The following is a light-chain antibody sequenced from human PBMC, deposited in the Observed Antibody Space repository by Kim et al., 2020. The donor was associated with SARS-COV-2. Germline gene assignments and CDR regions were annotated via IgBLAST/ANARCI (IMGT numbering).Light chain of an antibody. CDR1: NSGYKY. CDR3: SSYTGGSTLDVV. V-gene: IGLV2-14*03. Sequence: QSALTQPASVSGSPGQSVTVSCIGINSGYKYVSWYQQHPGKAPKLIIYDVTYRPSGVSNRFSRSKSGDTASLTISGLQTEDEDDYYCSSYTGGSTLDVVFGGGTQLTVL. CDR2: DVT. J-gene: IGLJ2*01.